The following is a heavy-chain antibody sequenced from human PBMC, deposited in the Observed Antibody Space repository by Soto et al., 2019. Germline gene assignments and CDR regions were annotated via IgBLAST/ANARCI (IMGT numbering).Heavy chain of an antibody. CDR3: ATGRLGHNY. Sequence: GGSLRLSCAASGLSFSSYWMSWVRQAPGKGLEWVASINQDGTEKYYVDSEKGRFTISRDNAKNSLDLQMSCLRAEDTALYYCATGRLGHNYWGQGTLVTVSS. V-gene: IGHV3-7*05. J-gene: IGHJ4*02. CDR2: INQDGTEK. CDR1: GLSFSSYW. D-gene: IGHD3-10*01.